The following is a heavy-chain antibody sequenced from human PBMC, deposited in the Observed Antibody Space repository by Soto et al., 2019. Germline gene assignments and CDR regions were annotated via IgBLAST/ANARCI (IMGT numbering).Heavy chain of an antibody. CDR1: GFTFSSYG. D-gene: IGHD2-15*01. J-gene: IGHJ4*02. CDR2: ISYDGSNK. V-gene: IGHV3-30*18. CDR3: AKSGSPVVVVAATLDYFDY. Sequence: HPGGSLRLSCAASGFTFSSYGMHWVRQAPGKGLEWVAVISYDGSNKYYADSVKGRFTISRDNSKNTLYLQMNSLRAEDTAVYYCAKSGSPVVVVAATLDYFDYWGQGTLVTVSS.